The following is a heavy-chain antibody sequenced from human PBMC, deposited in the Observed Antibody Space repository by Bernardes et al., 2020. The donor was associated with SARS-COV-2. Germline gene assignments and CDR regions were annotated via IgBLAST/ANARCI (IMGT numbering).Heavy chain of an antibody. CDR2: ISYDGSNK. Sequence: GGSLRLSCAASGFTFSSSGMHWVRQAPGKGLEWVAVISYDGSNKYYADSVKGRFTISRDNSKNTLYLQMNSLRAEDTAVYYCAKDPVPYFEGLYGMDVWGQGTTVTVSS. D-gene: IGHD3-9*01. V-gene: IGHV3-30*18. CDR3: AKDPVPYFEGLYGMDV. CDR1: GFTFSSSG. J-gene: IGHJ6*02.